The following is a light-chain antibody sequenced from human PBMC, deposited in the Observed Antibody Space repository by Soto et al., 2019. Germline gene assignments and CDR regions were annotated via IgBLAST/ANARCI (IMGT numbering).Light chain of an antibody. Sequence: LTQSPGTLSLSPGERATLSCRASQSVSSSYLAWYQQKPGKAPKRLIYAASSLQSGVPSRFSGSGSGTEFTLTISSLQPEDFATYYCLQHNSYPLTFGQGTKVEIK. CDR1: QSVSSSY. CDR3: LQHNSYPLT. V-gene: IGKV1-9*01. J-gene: IGKJ1*01. CDR2: AAS.